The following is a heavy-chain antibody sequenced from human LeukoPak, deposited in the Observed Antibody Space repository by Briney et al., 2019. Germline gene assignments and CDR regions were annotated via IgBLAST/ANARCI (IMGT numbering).Heavy chain of an antibody. CDR2: IYTSGSP. CDR3: ARLTSSWYQDWYFDL. CDR1: SGSISSYD. J-gene: IGHJ2*01. D-gene: IGHD6-13*01. V-gene: IGHV4-4*07. Sequence: SETLSLTCTVSSGSISSYDWSWIRQPAGKGLEWIGRIYTSGSPDYNPSLKSRVTMSVDTSKNQFSLKLSSVTAADTAVYYCARLTSSWYQDWYFDLWGRGTLVTVSS.